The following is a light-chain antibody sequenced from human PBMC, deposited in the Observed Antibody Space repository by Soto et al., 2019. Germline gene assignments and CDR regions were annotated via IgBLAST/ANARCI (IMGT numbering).Light chain of an antibody. J-gene: IGKJ4*01. Sequence: DIQMTQSTSSLSSSVGERVTITCRASQSISTFLNWYQQKPGKAPKLLIYSTSSLQSGVPSRFSGSGSGTDFTLTISSLQPEDFATYYCHQTYNSPVTFGGGTKVEIK. CDR3: HQTYNSPVT. V-gene: IGKV1-39*01. CDR1: QSISTF. CDR2: STS.